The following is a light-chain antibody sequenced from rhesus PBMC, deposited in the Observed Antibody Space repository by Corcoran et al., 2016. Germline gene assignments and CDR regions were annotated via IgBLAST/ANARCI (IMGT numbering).Light chain of an antibody. V-gene: IGKV1-33*02. Sequence: DIQMTQSPSSLSASVGDRVTITCQASQGISNWLAWYQQKPGKAPNLLIYAASSLQSGVPSRFSGSGSATEFTLTISSLQPEEFATYYCQQHNNYPRTFGGGTKVEIK. J-gene: IGKJ4*01. CDR1: QGISNW. CDR2: AAS. CDR3: QQHNNYPRT.